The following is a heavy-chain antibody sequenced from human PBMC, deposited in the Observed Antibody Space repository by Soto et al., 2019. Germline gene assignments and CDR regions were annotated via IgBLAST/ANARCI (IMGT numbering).Heavy chain of an antibody. J-gene: IGHJ6*02. CDR1: GYTFTNYE. CDR2: MKPNSGNT. Sequence: QVQLVQSGAEVKKPGASVKVSCKASGYTFTNYEINWVRQATGQGLEWMGWMKPNSGNTGHAQKFQGRVAMTKDTSISTAYMELSRLRSEDTAVYFCARGSVRLHVWGQGTTVTVSS. V-gene: IGHV1-8*01. CDR3: ARGSVRLHV.